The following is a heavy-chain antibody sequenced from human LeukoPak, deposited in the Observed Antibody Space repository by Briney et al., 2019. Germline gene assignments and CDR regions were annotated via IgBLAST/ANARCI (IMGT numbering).Heavy chain of an antibody. CDR1: GFTVSSNY. D-gene: IGHD2-2*01. CDR3: TTDGVGYCSSTSCYLGYYYYGMDV. CDR2: IKSKTDGGTT. J-gene: IGHJ6*02. Sequence: GGSLRLSCAASGFTVSSNYMSWVRQAPGKGLEWVGRIKSKTDGGTTDYAAPVKGRFTISRDDSKNTLYLQMNSLKTEDTAVYYCTTDGVGYCSSTSCYLGYYYYGMDVWGQGTTVTVSS. V-gene: IGHV3-15*01.